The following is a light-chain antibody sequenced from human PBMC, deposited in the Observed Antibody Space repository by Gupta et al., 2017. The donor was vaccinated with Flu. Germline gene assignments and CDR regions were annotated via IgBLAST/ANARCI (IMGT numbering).Light chain of an antibody. CDR3: QQSWSSPRT. Sequence: DIKMTQSPSSLSASVGDRVTITCRASQSVSSYLNWYQQKPGKAPKLLIYAASSLQSGVPSRFSASGSGTDFTLTISSLQPEDFATYYCQQSWSSPRTFGQGTKVEIK. J-gene: IGKJ1*01. CDR1: QSVSSY. CDR2: AAS. V-gene: IGKV1-39*01.